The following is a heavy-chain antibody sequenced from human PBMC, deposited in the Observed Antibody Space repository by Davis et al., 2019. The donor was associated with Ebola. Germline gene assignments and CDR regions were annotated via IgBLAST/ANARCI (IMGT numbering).Heavy chain of an antibody. J-gene: IGHJ6*02. D-gene: IGHD6-13*01. CDR1: GFTFSSYW. Sequence: HTGGSLRLSCAASGFTFSSYWMHWVRQAPGKGLVWVSRINSDGSSTTYADSVKGRFTISRDNAKNSLYLQMNSLRAEDTAVYYCARVDEGYSSHGYYYYGMDVWGQGTTVTVSS. CDR2: INSDGSST. CDR3: ARVDEGYSSHGYYYYGMDV. V-gene: IGHV3-74*01.